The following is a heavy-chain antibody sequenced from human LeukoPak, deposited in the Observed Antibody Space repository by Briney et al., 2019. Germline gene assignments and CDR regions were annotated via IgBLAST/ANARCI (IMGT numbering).Heavy chain of an antibody. CDR2: LYSGSST. V-gene: IGHV3-53*01. CDR3: ARVGDHYHWYLDL. J-gene: IGHJ2*01. D-gene: IGHD3-10*01. CDR1: GFSVSTNY. Sequence: PGGSLRLSCAASGFSVSTNYMNWVRQAPGKGLEWVSILYSGSSTYYTDSVKGRFTISRDNSRNTLYLHMTNLRAEDTAVCYCARVGDHYHWYLDLWGRGSLLTVPS.